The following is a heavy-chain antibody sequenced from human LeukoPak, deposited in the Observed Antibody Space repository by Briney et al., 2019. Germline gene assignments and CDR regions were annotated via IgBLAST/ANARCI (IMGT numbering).Heavy chain of an antibody. CDR1: GFTFSSYR. V-gene: IGHV3-33*06. Sequence: GRSLRLSCAASGFTFSSYRMHWVRQAPGKGLEWVAVIWYDGSNKYYADSVKGRFTISRDNSKNTLFLQMNSLRAEDTAVYYCAKDDSGYDSGITDYWGQGTLVTVSS. CDR2: IWYDGSNK. CDR3: AKDDSGYDSGITDY. J-gene: IGHJ4*02. D-gene: IGHD5-12*01.